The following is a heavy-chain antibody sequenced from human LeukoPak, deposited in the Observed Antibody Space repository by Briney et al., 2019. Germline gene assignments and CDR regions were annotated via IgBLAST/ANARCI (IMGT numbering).Heavy chain of an antibody. CDR1: GYTFTSYG. CDR3: ARDQRADDILTGYYTNDY. Sequence: ASVKVSCKASGYTFTSYGISWVRQAPGQGLESMGWISAYNGNTNYAQKIQGRVTMTTDTSTSTAYMELRSLRSDDTAVYYCARDQRADDILTGYYTNDYWGQGTLVTVSS. D-gene: IGHD3-9*01. J-gene: IGHJ4*02. V-gene: IGHV1-18*01. CDR2: ISAYNGNT.